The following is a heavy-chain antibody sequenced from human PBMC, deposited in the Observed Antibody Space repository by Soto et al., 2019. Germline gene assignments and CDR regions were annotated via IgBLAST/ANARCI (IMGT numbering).Heavy chain of an antibody. V-gene: IGHV4-4*07. J-gene: IGHJ5*02. CDR2: IYTSGST. Sequence: SETLSLTCTVSGGSISSYYWSWIRRPAGKGLEWIGRIYTSGSTNYNPSLKSRVTMSVDTSKNQFSLKLSSVTAADTAVYYCASAIDDSRCFNWLDPWGQGTLVTVSS. CDR1: GGSISSYY. CDR3: ASAIDDSRCFNWLDP. D-gene: IGHD6-13*01.